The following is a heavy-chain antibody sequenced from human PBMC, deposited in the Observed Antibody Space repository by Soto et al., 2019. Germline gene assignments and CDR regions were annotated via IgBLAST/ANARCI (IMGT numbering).Heavy chain of an antibody. CDR3: AADLGPRVTTLHX. Sequence: SVKVSCKAAGVTFTSSAVQWVRQARGQRLEWIGCIVVVSGNTNYAQKFQERVTITRDMSTSTAYMELSSLRSEDTAVYYCAADLGPRVTTLHXWGQGTLVTVSX. V-gene: IGHV1-58*01. CDR1: GVTFTSSA. D-gene: IGHD4-17*01. J-gene: IGHJ4*02. CDR2: IVVVSGNT.